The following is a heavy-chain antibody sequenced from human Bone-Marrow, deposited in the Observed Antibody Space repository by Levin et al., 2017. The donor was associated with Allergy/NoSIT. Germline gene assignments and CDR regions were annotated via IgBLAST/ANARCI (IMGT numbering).Heavy chain of an antibody. CDR2: INHSGIT. Sequence: PSETLSLTCSVYGGSCSGYYLNWIRQPPGKGLEWIGEINHSGITNYNPSLSTRVTISHDTSKKQISLRLTSVTAADTAVYYCSRGRSSYYPNDAFDIWGRGTLVTVSS. CDR3: SRGRSSYYPNDAFDI. D-gene: IGHD1-26*01. J-gene: IGHJ3*02. V-gene: IGHV4-34*01. CDR1: GGSCSGYY.